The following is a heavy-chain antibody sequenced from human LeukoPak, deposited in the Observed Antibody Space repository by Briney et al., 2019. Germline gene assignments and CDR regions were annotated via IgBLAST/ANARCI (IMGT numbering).Heavy chain of an antibody. D-gene: IGHD6-13*01. CDR2: IREDGSEK. J-gene: IGHJ4*02. CDR1: GFTLCAYW. V-gene: IGHV3-7*01. Sequence: GGAPRLSFGGSGFTLCAYWMGWVRPAPGEGLEWVATIREDGSEKYYVDSVKGRFTISRDNAKNSLYLQMNSLRAEDTAVYYCTRTGYRSNWYVPNWGQGTLVTVSS. CDR3: TRTGYRSNWYVPN.